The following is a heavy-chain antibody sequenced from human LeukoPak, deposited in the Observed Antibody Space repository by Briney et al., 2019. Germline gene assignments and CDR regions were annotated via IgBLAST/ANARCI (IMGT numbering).Heavy chain of an antibody. CDR2: IYSGGST. CDR3: ARGRFSSGWHFDY. J-gene: IGHJ4*02. V-gene: IGHV3-53*01. D-gene: IGHD6-19*01. Sequence: PGGSLRLSCAASGFTVSSNYMSWVRQAPGEGREWVSLIYSGGSTYYADSVKGRFTISRDNSKNTLYLQMNSLSADDTAVYYCARGRFSSGWHFDYWGQGTLVSVSS. CDR1: GFTVSSNY.